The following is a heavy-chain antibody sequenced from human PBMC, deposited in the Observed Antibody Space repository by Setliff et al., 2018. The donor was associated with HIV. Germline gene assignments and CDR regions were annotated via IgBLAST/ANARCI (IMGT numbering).Heavy chain of an antibody. V-gene: IGHV3-23*01. D-gene: IGHD6-13*01. CDR3: AKGGSSSWYMFDY. Sequence: PSETLSLSCAASGGTFSNYAMSWVRQAPGKGLEWVSGISASGGNTYHADSVKGRFTISRDNSKNTLYLQMNSLRAEDTAVYYCAKGGSSSWYMFDYWGQGTLVTVSS. CDR1: GGTFSNYA. J-gene: IGHJ4*02. CDR2: ISASGGNT.